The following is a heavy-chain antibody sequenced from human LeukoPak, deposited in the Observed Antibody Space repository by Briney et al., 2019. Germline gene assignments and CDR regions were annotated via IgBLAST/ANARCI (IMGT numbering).Heavy chain of an antibody. Sequence: KPSETLSLTCAVYGGSFSGYYWGWIRQPPGKGLEWMGSIYYSGSTYYNPSLKSRVTISVDTSKNQFSLKLSSVTAADTAVYYCASGIDIVVVPAAPSSYGMDVWGQGTTVTVSS. CDR2: IYYSGST. D-gene: IGHD2-2*01. J-gene: IGHJ6*02. V-gene: IGHV4-34*01. CDR3: ASGIDIVVVPAAPSSYGMDV. CDR1: GGSFSGYY.